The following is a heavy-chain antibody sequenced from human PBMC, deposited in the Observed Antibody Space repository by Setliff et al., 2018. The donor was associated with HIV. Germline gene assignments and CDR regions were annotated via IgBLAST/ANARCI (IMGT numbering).Heavy chain of an antibody. CDR3: ARDYFDSSGHPRYYFET. CDR1: GYTFTSYY. V-gene: IGHV1-46*01. CDR2: INPSGGSA. J-gene: IGHJ5*02. Sequence: ASVKVSCKAPGYTFTSYYLHWVRQAPGQGLEWMGMINPSGGSASYAQKFQGRVTMSRDTSTSTVYMELSSLRSEDTAVYYCARDYFDSSGHPRYYFETWGQGTRVTVSS. D-gene: IGHD3-22*01.